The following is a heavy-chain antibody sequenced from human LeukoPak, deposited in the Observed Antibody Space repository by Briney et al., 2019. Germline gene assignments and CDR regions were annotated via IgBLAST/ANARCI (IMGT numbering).Heavy chain of an antibody. CDR2: IRQDGSEK. D-gene: IGHD1-26*01. CDR3: ARGGGSWELLM. V-gene: IGHV3-7*01. J-gene: IGHJ4*02. CDR1: GFTFPNYW. Sequence: GGSLRLSCAASGFTFPNYWMSWVRQAPGKGLEWVANIRQDGSEKFYVDSVKGRFTISRDNDKSSLYLQMNSLRGEDTAVYSCARGGGSWELLMWGQGDLVTVS.